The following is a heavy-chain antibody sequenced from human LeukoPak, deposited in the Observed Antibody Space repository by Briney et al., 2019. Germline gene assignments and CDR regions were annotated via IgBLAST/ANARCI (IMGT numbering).Heavy chain of an antibody. CDR1: GYTLTELS. D-gene: IGHD3-10*02. CDR2: FDPEDGET. J-gene: IGHJ3*02. V-gene: IGHV1-24*01. CDR3: ASWGTMIGVSAFDI. Sequence: ASVKVSFKVSGYTLTELSMHWVRQAPGKGLEWMGGFDPEDGETIYAQKFQGRVAMTEDTSTDTAYMELSSLRSEDTAVYYCASWGTMIGVSAFDIWGQGTMVTVPS.